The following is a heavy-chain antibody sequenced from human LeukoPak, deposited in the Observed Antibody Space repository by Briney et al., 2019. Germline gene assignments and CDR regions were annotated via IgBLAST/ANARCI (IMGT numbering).Heavy chain of an antibody. CDR2: IDNDGRDA. V-gene: IGHV3-74*01. J-gene: IGHJ4*02. CDR3: AAGTAADY. D-gene: IGHD6-13*01. Sequence: PGGPLRLSCAASGFTFGNYWMHWVRQSPGKGLVWVSRIDNDGRDARYADSVTGRFTISRDNAKNTLYLQMNSLRVEGTAVYYCAAGTAADYWGLGILVAVSS. CDR1: GFTFGNYW.